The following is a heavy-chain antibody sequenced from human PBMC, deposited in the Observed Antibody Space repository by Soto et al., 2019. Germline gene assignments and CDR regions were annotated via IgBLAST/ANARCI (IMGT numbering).Heavy chain of an antibody. J-gene: IGHJ6*02. CDR2: IWYDGSNK. Sequence: GGSLRLSCAASGFTFSSYWMHWVRQAPGKGLEWVAVIWYDGSNKYYADSVKGRFTISRDNSKNTLYLQMNSLRAEDTAVYYCARGPYSSSGQIGGVYYYYYYGMDVWGQGTTVTVSS. D-gene: IGHD6-6*01. V-gene: IGHV3-33*08. CDR1: GFTFSSYW. CDR3: ARGPYSSSGQIGGVYYYYYYGMDV.